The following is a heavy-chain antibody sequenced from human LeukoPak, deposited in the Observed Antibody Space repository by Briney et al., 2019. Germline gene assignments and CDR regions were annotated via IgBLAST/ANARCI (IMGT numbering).Heavy chain of an antibody. CDR1: GGSISSYY. V-gene: IGHV4-59*01. J-gene: IGHJ2*01. D-gene: IGHD4/OR15-4a*01. CDR2: IYYSGST. Sequence: SETLSLTCTVSGGSISSYYWSWIRQPPGKGLEWIGYIYYSGSTNYNPSLKSRVTISVDTSKNQFSLKLSSVTAADTAVYYCARSVLTEYFDLWGRGTLVTVSS. CDR3: ARSVLTEYFDL.